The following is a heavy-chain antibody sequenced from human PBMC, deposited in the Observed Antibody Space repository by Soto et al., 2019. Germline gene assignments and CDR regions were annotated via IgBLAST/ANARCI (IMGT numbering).Heavy chain of an antibody. J-gene: IGHJ4*02. CDR1: GYTLTSYY. D-gene: IGHD2-15*01. CDR2: INPSGGST. CDR3: AIIGVVVVAAYDY. Sequence: GASVKVSCKASGYTLTSYYMHWVRQSPGQGLEWMGIINPSGGSTSYAQKFQGRVTMTRDTSTSTVYMELSSLRSEDTAVYYCAIIGVVVVAAYDYWGQGTLVTVSS. V-gene: IGHV1-46*01.